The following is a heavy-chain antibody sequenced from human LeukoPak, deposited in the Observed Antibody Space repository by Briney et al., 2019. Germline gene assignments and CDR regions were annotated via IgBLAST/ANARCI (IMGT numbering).Heavy chain of an antibody. J-gene: IGHJ6*02. Sequence: GRSLRLSCAASGFTFNSYAIHWVRQAPGKGLEWVAVISYGGSNKYYAESVKGRFTISRDNAKNSLYLQMNSLRVEDTAVYYCARDKPERRRYYGMDVWGQGTTVTVSS. CDR3: ARDKPERRRYYGMDV. CDR2: ISYGGSNK. CDR1: GFTFNSYA. D-gene: IGHD1-1*01. V-gene: IGHV3-30*04.